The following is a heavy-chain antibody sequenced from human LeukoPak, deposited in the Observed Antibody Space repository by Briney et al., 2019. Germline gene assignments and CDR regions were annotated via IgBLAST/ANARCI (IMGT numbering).Heavy chain of an antibody. CDR3: ARGGYYYDDSGYYYPFDY. CDR1: GGSISSGGYY. CDR2: IYHSGST. Sequence: SETLSLTCTVSGGSISSGGYYWSWIRQPPGKGLEWIGYIYHSGSTYYNPSLKSRVTISVDTSKNQFSLKLSSVTAADTAVYYCARGGYYYDDSGYYYPFDYWGQGTLVTVSS. D-gene: IGHD3-22*01. V-gene: IGHV4-30-2*01. J-gene: IGHJ4*02.